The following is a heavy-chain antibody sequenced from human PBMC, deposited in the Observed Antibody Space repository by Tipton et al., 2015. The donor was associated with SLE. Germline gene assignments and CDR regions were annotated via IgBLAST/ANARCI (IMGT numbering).Heavy chain of an antibody. CDR3: AKDLLASYYYDSSGYYQPAFDI. D-gene: IGHD3-22*01. V-gene: IGHV3-23*01. J-gene: IGHJ3*02. Sequence: SLRLSCVASGFTFSSYAMSWARQAPGKGLEWVSTTSGSGDSTDFADSVKGRFTISRDNSKNTLYLQMHSLRAEDTAAYYCAKDLLASYYYDSSGYYQPAFDIWGQGTMVTVSS. CDR2: TSGSGDST. CDR1: GFTFSSYA.